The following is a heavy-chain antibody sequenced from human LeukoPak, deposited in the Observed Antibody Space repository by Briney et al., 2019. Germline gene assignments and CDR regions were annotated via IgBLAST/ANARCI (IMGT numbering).Heavy chain of an antibody. CDR2: IRYDGSNK. J-gene: IGHJ4*02. Sequence: GGSLRLSCAASGFTFSDYYMSWIRQAPGKGLEWVAFIRYDGSNKYYADSVKGRFTISRDNSKNTLYLQMNSLRAEDTAVYYCAKVASSSWFPLGYWGQGTLVTVSS. CDR3: AKVASSSWFPLGY. V-gene: IGHV3-30*02. CDR1: GFTFSDYY. D-gene: IGHD6-13*01.